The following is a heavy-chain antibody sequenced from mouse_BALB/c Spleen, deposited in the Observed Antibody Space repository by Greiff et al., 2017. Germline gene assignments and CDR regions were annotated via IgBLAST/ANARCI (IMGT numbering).Heavy chain of an antibody. CDR1: GYSITSDYA. CDR3: ARPGNYYAMDY. Sequence: EVMLVESGPGLVKPSQSLSLTCTVTGYSITSDYAWNWIRQFPGNKLEWMGYISYSGSTSYNPSLKSRISITRDTSKNQFFLQLNSVTTEDTATYYCARPGNYYAMDYWGQGTSVTVSS. J-gene: IGHJ4*01. CDR2: ISYSGST. V-gene: IGHV3-2*02. D-gene: IGHD2-1*01.